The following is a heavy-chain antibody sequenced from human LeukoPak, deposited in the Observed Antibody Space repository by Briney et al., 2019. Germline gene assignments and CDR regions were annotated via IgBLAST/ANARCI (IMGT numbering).Heavy chain of an antibody. V-gene: IGHV3-74*01. CDR3: ARRDNYDY. CDR2: INSDGSST. CDR1: GFTLSGNW. D-gene: IGHD2-15*01. J-gene: IGHJ4*02. Sequence: PGGSLRLSCAASGFTLSGNWMHWVRQAPGKGLVWVSRINSDGSSTSYADSVKGRFTISRDNAKNTLYVQMNSLRAEDTAVYCCARRDNYDYWGQGTLVTVSS.